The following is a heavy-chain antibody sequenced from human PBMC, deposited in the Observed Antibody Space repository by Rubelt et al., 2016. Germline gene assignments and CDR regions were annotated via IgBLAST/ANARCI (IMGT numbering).Heavy chain of an antibody. D-gene: IGHD4-17*01. J-gene: IGHJ5*02. CDR2: IYYSGST. Sequence: SLTCAVSGGSISSGGYAWSWIRQAPGKGLEWIGYIYYSGSTYYNPSLKSRVILSVDTSKNQFSLKLTSVTAADTAVYYCARGGTTNWFDPWGQGTLVTVSS. CDR3: ARGGTTNWFDP. V-gene: IGHV4-30-4*07. CDR1: GGSISSGGYA.